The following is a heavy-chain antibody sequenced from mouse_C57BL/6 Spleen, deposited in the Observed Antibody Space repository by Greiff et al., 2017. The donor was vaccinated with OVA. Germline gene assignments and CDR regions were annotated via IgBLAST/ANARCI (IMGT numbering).Heavy chain of an antibody. CDR3: ARRIRFITTVVEGDY. V-gene: IGHV1-50*01. J-gene: IGHJ2*01. D-gene: IGHD1-1*01. Sequence: VQLQQPGAELVKPGASVKLSCKASGYTFTSYWMQWVKQRPGQGLEWIGEIDPSDSYTNYNQKFKGKATLTVDTSSSTAYMQLSSLTSEDSAVYYCARRIRFITTVVEGDYWGQGTTLTVAS. CDR1: GYTFTSYW. CDR2: IDPSDSYT.